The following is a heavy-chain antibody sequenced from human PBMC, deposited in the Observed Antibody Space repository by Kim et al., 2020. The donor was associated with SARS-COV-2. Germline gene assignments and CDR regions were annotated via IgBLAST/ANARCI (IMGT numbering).Heavy chain of an antibody. J-gene: IGHJ6*02. CDR2: ISYDGSNK. D-gene: IGHD6-13*01. CDR1: GFTFSSYG. Sequence: GGSLRLSCAASGFTFSSYGMHWVRQAPGKGLEWVAVISYDGSNKYYADSVKGRFTISRDNSKNTLYLQMNSLRAEDTAVYYCAKDSSPQKRYYYYYGMDVWGQGTTVTVSS. CDR3: AKDSSPQKRYYYYYGMDV. V-gene: IGHV3-30*18.